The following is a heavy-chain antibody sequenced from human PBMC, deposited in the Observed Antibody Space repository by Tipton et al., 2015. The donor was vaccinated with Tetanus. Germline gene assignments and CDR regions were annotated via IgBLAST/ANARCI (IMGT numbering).Heavy chain of an antibody. J-gene: IGHJ2*01. CDR3: ARGSDYGDCSFDL. V-gene: IGHV4-34*01. D-gene: IGHD4-17*01. CDR1: GGSFSGYY. CDR2: INHSGST. Sequence: TLSLTCAAYGGSFSGYYWSWIRQPPGKGLEWIGEINHSGSTNYNPSLKSRVTISVDTSKNQFSLKLSSVTAADTAVYYCARGSDYGDCSFDLWGRGSLVAVSS.